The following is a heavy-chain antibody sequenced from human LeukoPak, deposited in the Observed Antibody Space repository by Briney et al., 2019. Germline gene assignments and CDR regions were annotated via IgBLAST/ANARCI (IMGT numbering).Heavy chain of an antibody. Sequence: ASVKVSCKTSGYTFTSYYMHWVRQAPGQGLEWMGIINPSGGSPNYAQKFQGRVTMTRDTSTTTVYMELSSLRSEDTAVYYCARDNYDILTGYFDYWGQGTLDTVSS. CDR1: GYTFTSYY. J-gene: IGHJ4*02. CDR3: ARDNYDILTGYFDY. V-gene: IGHV1-46*01. D-gene: IGHD3-9*01. CDR2: INPSGGSP.